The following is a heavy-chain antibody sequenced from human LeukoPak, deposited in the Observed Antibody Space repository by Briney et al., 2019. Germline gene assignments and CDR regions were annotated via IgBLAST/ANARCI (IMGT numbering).Heavy chain of an antibody. V-gene: IGHV4-34*01. Sequence: PPETLSLTCAVYGGSFSGYYWSWIRQPPGKGLEWIGEINHSGSTNYNPSLKSRVTISVDTSKNQFSLKLSSVTAADTAVFYCARGANPDYWGQGTLVTVSS. J-gene: IGHJ4*02. CDR3: ARGANPDY. CDR2: INHSGST. CDR1: GGSFSGYY.